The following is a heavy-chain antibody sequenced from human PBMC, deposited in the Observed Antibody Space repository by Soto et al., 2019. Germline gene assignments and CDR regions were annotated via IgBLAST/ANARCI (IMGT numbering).Heavy chain of an antibody. CDR2: IYHSGST. CDR1: GGSIDRSSCY. D-gene: IGHD3-16*01. Sequence: PSETLSLTCTVSGGSIDRSSCYWGWIRQPPGKGLEWIGEIYHSGSTNYNPSLKSRVTISVDTSKNQFSLKLSSVTAADAAVYYCARVHQGTPHPFGYWGQGTLVTVS. J-gene: IGHJ4*02. CDR3: ARVHQGTPHPFGY. V-gene: IGHV4-39*07.